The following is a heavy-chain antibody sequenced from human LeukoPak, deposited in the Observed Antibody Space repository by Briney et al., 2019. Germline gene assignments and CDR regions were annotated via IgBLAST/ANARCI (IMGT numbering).Heavy chain of an antibody. CDR3: ARDASDIVVVPAAVGPFDL. CDR2: ISGNGVST. CDR1: GFTFSTYA. Sequence: GGSLRLSCAASGFTFSTYAMYWVRRTPGKGLEYVSVISGNGVSTHYATSVKGRFTISRDNSKNTLYLQMGSLRAEDMAVYYCARDASDIVVVPAAVGPFDLWGQGTLVTVSS. J-gene: IGHJ4*02. D-gene: IGHD2-2*01. V-gene: IGHV3-64*01.